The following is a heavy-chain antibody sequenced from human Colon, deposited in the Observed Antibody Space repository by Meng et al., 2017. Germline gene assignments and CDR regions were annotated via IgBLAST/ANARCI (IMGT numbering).Heavy chain of an antibody. V-gene: IGHV1-3*04. J-gene: IGHJ4*02. CDR2: INTANGNA. D-gene: IGHD3-3*01. CDR3: ATDFSPRGDY. CDR1: GYSFHTYS. Sequence: QVQLVQSGAAVKKPGASLKVSCKASGYSFHTYSMHCVLQAPGQGLEWMAWINTANGNAVYSETFQGRLTITRDASASTVNMELSSLGSEDTAVYYCATDFSPRGDYWGQGTLVTVSS.